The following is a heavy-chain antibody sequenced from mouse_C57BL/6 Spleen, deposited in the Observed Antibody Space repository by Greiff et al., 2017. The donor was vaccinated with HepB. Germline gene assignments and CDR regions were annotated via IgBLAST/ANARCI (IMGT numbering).Heavy chain of an antibody. CDR1: GYAFTNYL. Sequence: QVQLQQSGAELVRPGPSVKVSCKASGYAFTNYLIEWVKQRPGQGLEWIGVINPGSGGTNYNEKFKGKATLTADKSSSTAYMQLSSLTSEDSAVYFCASDYYGSPFDYWGQGTTLTVSS. J-gene: IGHJ2*01. D-gene: IGHD1-1*01. CDR3: ASDYYGSPFDY. CDR2: INPGSGGT. V-gene: IGHV1-54*01.